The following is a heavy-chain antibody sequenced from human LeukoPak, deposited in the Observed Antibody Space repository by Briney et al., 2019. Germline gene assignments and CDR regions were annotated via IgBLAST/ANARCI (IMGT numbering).Heavy chain of an antibody. CDR3: VRGGVDY. V-gene: IGHV3-48*04. Sequence: GGSLRLSCAASGFTFSSYSLNWVRQAPGKGLEWVSYISSSSSTIYYADSVKGRFTISRDNAKNTVYLQMNSLRVEDTAVYYCVRGGVDYWGQGTLVTVSS. CDR2: ISSSSSTI. J-gene: IGHJ4*02. CDR1: GFTFSSYS. D-gene: IGHD3-16*01.